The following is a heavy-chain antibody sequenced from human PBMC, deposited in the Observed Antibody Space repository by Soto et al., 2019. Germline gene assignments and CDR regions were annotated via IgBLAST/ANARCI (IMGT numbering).Heavy chain of an antibody. Sequence: SGPTLLNPTQTLTLTCTFSGFSLSTSGMCVSWIRQPPGKALEWLALIDWDDDKYYSTSLKTRLTISKDTSKNQVVLTMTNMDPVDTATYYCARIPTPLYCSGGSCYDYYGMDVWGQGTTVTVSS. CDR1: GFSLSTSGMC. V-gene: IGHV2-70*01. D-gene: IGHD2-15*01. J-gene: IGHJ6*02. CDR3: ARIPTPLYCSGGSCYDYYGMDV. CDR2: IDWDDDK.